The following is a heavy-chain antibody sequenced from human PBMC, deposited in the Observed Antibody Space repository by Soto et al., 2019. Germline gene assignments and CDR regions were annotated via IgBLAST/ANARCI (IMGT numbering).Heavy chain of an antibody. J-gene: IGHJ6*02. CDR1: GYTFTGYY. D-gene: IGHD2-8*01. CDR3: ASHTAYCTNGVCYYGMDV. CDR2: INPNSGGT. V-gene: IGHV1-2*02. Sequence: SVKVSCKASGYTFTGYYMHWVRQAPGQGLEWMGWINPNSGGTNYAQKFQGRVTMTRDTSISTAYMELSRLRSDDTAVYYCASHTAYCTNGVCYYGMDVWGQGTTVTVSS.